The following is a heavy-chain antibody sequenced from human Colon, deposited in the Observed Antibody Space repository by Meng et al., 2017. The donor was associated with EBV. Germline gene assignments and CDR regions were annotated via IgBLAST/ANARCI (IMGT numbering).Heavy chain of an antibody. CDR2: IHYSGST. CDR3: ARHFINWFDP. V-gene: IGHV4-59*08. J-gene: IGHJ5*02. CDR1: GGSIGSYY. Sequence: GPGLVMPSVALPRPGTFSGGSIGSYYWRWIRQPPGKGLEWIGYIHYSGSTNYHPSLKRRVTISVDTSKNQFSLKLSSVTAADTAVYYCARHFINWFDPWGQGTLVTVSS.